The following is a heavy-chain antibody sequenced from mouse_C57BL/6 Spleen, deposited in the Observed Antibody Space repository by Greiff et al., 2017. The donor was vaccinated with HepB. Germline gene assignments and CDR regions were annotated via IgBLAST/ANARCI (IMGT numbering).Heavy chain of an antibody. CDR3: AREDYYGSTARYFDV. CDR1: GFTFSSYA. D-gene: IGHD1-1*01. V-gene: IGHV5-4*01. CDR2: ISDGGSYT. J-gene: IGHJ1*03. Sequence: EVQVVESGGGLVKPGGSLKLSCAASGFTFSSYAMSWVRQTPEKRLEWVATISDGGSYTYYPDNVKGRFTISRDNAKNNLYLQMSHLKSEDTAMYYCAREDYYGSTARYFDVWGTGTTVTVSS.